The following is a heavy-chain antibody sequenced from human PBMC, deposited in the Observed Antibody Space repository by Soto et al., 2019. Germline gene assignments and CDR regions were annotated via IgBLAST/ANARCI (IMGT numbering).Heavy chain of an antibody. CDR1: GFTFSSYA. CDR2: ISGSGGST. CDR3: ARVMVRGGYYYYGMDV. J-gene: IGHJ6*02. Sequence: SLRLSCAASGFTFSSYAMSWVRQAPGKGLEWVSAISGSGGSTYYADSVKGRFTISRDNSKNTLYLQMNSLRAEDTAVYYCARVMVRGGYYYYGMDVWGQGTTVTVSS. D-gene: IGHD3-10*01. V-gene: IGHV3-23*01.